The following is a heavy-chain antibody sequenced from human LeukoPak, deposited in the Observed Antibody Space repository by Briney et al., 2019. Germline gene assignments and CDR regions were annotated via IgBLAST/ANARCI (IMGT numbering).Heavy chain of an antibody. J-gene: IGHJ4*02. Sequence: GGSLRLSCVASGFTFSNYGIDWVRQAPGKGLEWVAVISYDGNNKYYADSVKGRFTISRDNSKNTLYLQMNSLRAEDTAMYYCACAYYDFWSGYFSPDSWGQGTLVTVSS. CDR2: ISYDGNNK. D-gene: IGHD3-3*01. CDR1: GFTFSNYG. CDR3: ACAYYDFWSGYFSPDS. V-gene: IGHV3-30*03.